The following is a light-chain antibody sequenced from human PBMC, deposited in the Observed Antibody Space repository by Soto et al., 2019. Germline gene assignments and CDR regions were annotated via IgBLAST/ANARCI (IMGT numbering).Light chain of an antibody. CDR2: EVR. CDR3: SLYTGSNTYV. J-gene: IGLJ1*01. V-gene: IGLV2-14*01. CDR1: SSDVGAYNS. Sequence: QSALTQPASVSGSPGQSITISCTGTSSDVGAYNSVSWYQQHPDKAPKLIIYEVRHRPSGVSNRFSGSKSGNTASLTISGLQAEDEADYYCSLYTGSNTYVFGTGTKLTVL.